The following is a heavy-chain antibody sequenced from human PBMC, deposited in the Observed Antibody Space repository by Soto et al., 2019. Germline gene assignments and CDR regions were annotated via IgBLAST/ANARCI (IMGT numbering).Heavy chain of an antibody. D-gene: IGHD3-3*01. V-gene: IGHV3-15*07. CDR2: IKSKTDGGTT. Sequence: GGSLRLSCAASGFTFSNAWMNWVRQAPGKGLEWVGRIKSKTDGGTTDYAAPVKGRFTISRDDSKNTLYLQMNSLKTEDTAVYYCTTDGANYDFWSGYYTLPYYYYGMDVWGQGTTVTVSS. CDR1: GFTFSNAW. CDR3: TTDGANYDFWSGYYTLPYYYYGMDV. J-gene: IGHJ6*02.